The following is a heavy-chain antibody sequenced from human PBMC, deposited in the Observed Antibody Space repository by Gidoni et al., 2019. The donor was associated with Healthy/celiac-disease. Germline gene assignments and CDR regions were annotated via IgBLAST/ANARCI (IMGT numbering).Heavy chain of an antibody. CDR1: GFTFGRYA. J-gene: IGHJ4*02. Sequence: EVQLVESGGGLVQPGGYLRLSCAASGFTFGRYAMQWVRQAPGKGLEYVSAISSTGGSRYYANSGKGRVSISRDNSKNTLCLKMGSLRSEYMAVYYCARDGLLLPIDYWGQGTLVTVSS. V-gene: IGHV3-64*01. CDR3: ARDGLLLPIDY. CDR2: ISSTGGSR. D-gene: IGHD3-22*01.